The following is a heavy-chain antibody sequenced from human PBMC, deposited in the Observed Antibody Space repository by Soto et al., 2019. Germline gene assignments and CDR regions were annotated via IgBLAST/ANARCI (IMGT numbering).Heavy chain of an antibody. CDR2: SRKKCDSFNT. CDR3: VGESFYCFDY. Sequence: VQLVESGGGVVQPGRSLRLSCAASGFTLSDHHINWVRRAPGKGLEWLGRSRKKCDSFNTEDAASVKGTITISRDDSNNMVFLEMNGLKTDYTAVYYCVGESFYCFDYWGQGTLVTVSS. V-gene: IGHV3-72*01. J-gene: IGHJ4*02. CDR1: GFTLSDHH.